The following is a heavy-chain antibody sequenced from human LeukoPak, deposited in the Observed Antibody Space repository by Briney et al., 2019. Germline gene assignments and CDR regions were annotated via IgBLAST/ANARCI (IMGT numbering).Heavy chain of an antibody. V-gene: IGHV4-59*01. CDR2: IYYSGST. J-gene: IGHJ4*02. Sequence: SETLSLTCTVSGGSISSYYWSWIRQPPGKGLEWIGYIYYSGSTNYNPSLKSRVTTSVDTSKNQFSLKLSSVTAADTAVYYCARANYGDLDYWGQGTLVTVSS. CDR1: GGSISSYY. D-gene: IGHD4-17*01. CDR3: ARANYGDLDY.